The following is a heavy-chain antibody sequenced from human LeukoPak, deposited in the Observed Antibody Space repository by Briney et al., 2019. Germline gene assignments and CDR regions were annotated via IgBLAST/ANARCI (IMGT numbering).Heavy chain of an antibody. Sequence: SETLSLTCTVSGGSISSYYWSWIRQPPGKGLEWIGHIYGSGSTNYNPSLKSRVTLSVDTSKNQFSLNLASVTAADTAVYYCASHRHNGGHHFWGQGTLVTVSS. CDR1: GGSISSYY. V-gene: IGHV4-59*08. CDR2: IYGSGST. D-gene: IGHD3-16*01. J-gene: IGHJ4*02. CDR3: ASHRHNGGHHF.